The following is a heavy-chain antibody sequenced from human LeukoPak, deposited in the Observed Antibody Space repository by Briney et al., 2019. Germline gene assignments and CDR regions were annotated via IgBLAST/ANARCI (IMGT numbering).Heavy chain of an antibody. CDR3: ARGLVEMATITSVWFDP. V-gene: IGHV4-39*07. D-gene: IGHD5-24*01. CDR2: IYYSGST. J-gene: IGHJ5*02. Sequence: SETLSLTCTVSGGSISSSSYYWGWIRQPPGKGLEWIGSIYYSGSTYNNPSLKGRVTISVDTSKNQFSLKLSSVTAADTAVYYCARGLVEMATITSVWFDPWGQGTLLTVSS. CDR1: GGSISSSSYY.